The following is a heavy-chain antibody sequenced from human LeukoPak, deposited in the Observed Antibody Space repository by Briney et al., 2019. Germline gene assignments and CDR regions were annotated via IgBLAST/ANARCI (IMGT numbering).Heavy chain of an antibody. V-gene: IGHV4-59*01. CDR3: AKARGNFYDFWSGYDC. D-gene: IGHD3-3*01. J-gene: IGHJ4*02. Sequence: PSETLSLTCSVSGGSISSYYWSWVRQPPGKGLEWIGYTYYSGSTNYSPSLKSQVTISVDMSKNQFSLKLSSVTAADTAVYYCAKARGNFYDFWSGYDCWGQGTLVTVSS. CDR1: GGSISSYY. CDR2: TYYSGST.